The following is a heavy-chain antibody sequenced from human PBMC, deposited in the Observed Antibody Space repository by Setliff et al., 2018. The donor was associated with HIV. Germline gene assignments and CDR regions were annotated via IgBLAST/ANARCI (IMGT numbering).Heavy chain of an antibody. CDR2: IYHSGST. J-gene: IGHJ3*02. Sequence: SETLSLTCAVSGGSINSNNWWTWVRQPPGKGLEWIGEIYHSGSTNYNPSLKSRVTISVDKSKNQFSLRLNSVTAADTAVYYCARRTIWGDAFDIWGRGTMVTVSS. CDR3: ARRTIWGDAFDI. V-gene: IGHV4-4*02. CDR1: GGSINSNNW. D-gene: IGHD3-16*01.